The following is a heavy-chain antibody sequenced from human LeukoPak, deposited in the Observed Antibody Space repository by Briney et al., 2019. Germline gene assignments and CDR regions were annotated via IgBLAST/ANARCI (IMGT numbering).Heavy chain of an antibody. CDR2: ISYDGSNK. CDR3: ARGTSGGYEGDY. D-gene: IGHD1-1*01. Sequence: GGSLRLSCAASGFTFSSYGMHWVRRAPGKGLEWVAVISYDGSNKYYADSVKGRFTISRGNSKNTLYLQMNSLRAEDTAVYYCARGTSGGYEGDYWGQGTLVTVSS. J-gene: IGHJ4*02. CDR1: GFTFSSYG. V-gene: IGHV3-30*03.